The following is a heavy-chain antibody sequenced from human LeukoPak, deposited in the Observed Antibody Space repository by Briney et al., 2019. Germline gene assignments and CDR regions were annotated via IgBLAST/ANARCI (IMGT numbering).Heavy chain of an antibody. D-gene: IGHD4-23*01. J-gene: IGHJ4*02. V-gene: IGHV4-59*01. CDR1: GGSISSYY. Sequence: SETLSLTCSVSGGSISSYYWSWLRQPPGKGLEGIAYIHYSGFTNYNPSLKSRVTISVDTSKNQFSLKLNFVTAADTAVYYCARDLHGGNSGLGYWGQGTLVTVSS. CDR3: ARDLHGGNSGLGY. CDR2: IHYSGFT.